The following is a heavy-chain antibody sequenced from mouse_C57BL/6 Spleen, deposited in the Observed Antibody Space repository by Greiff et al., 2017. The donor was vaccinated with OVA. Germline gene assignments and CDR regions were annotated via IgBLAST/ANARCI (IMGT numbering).Heavy chain of an antibody. V-gene: IGHV3-6*01. CDR2: ISDDGSN. J-gene: IGHJ2*01. Sequence: EVKLLESGPGLVKPSPSLSLTCSVTGYSITSGYYCNWIRQFPGNILEWMGYISDDGSNNYNPSLKNRISITRDTSKNQFFLKLNTVTTEDTATYYCARDRGSGPFDYWGQGTTLTVSS. CDR1: GYSITSGYY. CDR3: ARDRGSGPFDY. D-gene: IGHD3-2*02.